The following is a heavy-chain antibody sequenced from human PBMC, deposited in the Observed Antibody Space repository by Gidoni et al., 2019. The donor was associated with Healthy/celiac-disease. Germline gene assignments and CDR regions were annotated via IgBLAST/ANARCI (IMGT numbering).Heavy chain of an antibody. CDR3: ARAQSMIVVVIPRLGTAFDI. Sequence: QVQLVQSGAEVKKPGSSVKVSCKASGGTFSSYAISWVRQAPGKGLEWMGGIVPSLGTANYAQKFQGRVTITADESTSTAYMELSSLRSEDTAVYYCARAQSMIVVVIPRLGTAFDIWGQGTMVTVSS. D-gene: IGHD3-22*01. CDR2: IVPSLGTA. V-gene: IGHV1-69*01. CDR1: GGTFSSYA. J-gene: IGHJ3*02.